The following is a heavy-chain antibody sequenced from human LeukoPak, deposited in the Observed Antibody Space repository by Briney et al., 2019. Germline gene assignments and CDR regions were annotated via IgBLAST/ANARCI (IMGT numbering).Heavy chain of an antibody. Sequence: SETLSLTCTVSGGSVSSGSYYWSWIRQPPGKGLEWIGYIYYSGSTNYNPSLKSRVTISVDTSKNQFSLKLSSVTAADTAVYYCARDDPSFGEGLDWGQGTIVTVSS. CDR2: IYYSGST. J-gene: IGHJ4*02. D-gene: IGHD3-10*01. CDR1: GGSVSSGSYY. CDR3: ARDDPSFGEGLD. V-gene: IGHV4-61*01.